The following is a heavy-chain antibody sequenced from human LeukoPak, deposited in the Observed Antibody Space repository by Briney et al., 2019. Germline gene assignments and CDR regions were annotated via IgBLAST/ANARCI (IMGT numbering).Heavy chain of an antibody. J-gene: IGHJ4*02. CDR2: ISNTGSTT. CDR1: GGSFSGYY. V-gene: IGHV3-11*04. Sequence: LSLTCAVYGGSFSGYYWSWIRQPPGKGLEWVSYISNTGSTTNYVDSVKGRFTISRDNAQNSLYLQMNSLRVEDTAVYYCTRDPRLGDYWGQGTLVTVSS. CDR3: TRDPRLGDY. D-gene: IGHD7-27*01.